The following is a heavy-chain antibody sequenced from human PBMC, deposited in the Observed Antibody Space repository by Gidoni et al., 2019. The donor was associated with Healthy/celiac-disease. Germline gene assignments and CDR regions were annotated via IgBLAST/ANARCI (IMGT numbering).Heavy chain of an antibody. CDR1: DFTFSDDY. J-gene: IGHJ4*02. V-gene: IGHV3-11*01. Sequence: VQLVASGGGLVKPGGSLGPSCAHSDFTFSDDYMSWIRQAPGKGLEWVSYMSSSGITIYYADSVKGRCTISRDNAKNSLYLQMNSLRAEDTAVYYCARERSGYPYSDYWGQGTLVTVSA. D-gene: IGHD5-12*01. CDR2: MSSSGITI. CDR3: ARERSGYPYSDY.